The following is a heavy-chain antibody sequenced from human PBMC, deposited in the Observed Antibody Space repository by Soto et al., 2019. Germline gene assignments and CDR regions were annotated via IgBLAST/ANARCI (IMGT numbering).Heavy chain of an antibody. CDR3: ARLGGFYQSLDS. D-gene: IGHD3-22*01. CDR2: IYYTGTT. V-gene: IGHV4-59*08. CDR1: GGSISSYY. J-gene: IGHJ5*01. Sequence: PSETQSLTCTVSGGSISSYYGSWIRQPPGKGLEWIGYIYYTGTTTYNPSIKSRVTISVDSSKNQFSLNLTSVSAADTAVYYCARLGGFYQSLDSWGQGTLVTVSS.